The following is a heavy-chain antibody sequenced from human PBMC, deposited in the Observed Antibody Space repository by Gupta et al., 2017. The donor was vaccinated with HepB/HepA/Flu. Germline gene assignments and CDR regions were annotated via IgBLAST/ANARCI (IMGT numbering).Heavy chain of an antibody. CDR3: AKGEGLCGGDCWRGYFDF. CDR2: ISPSGGGT. Sequence: EVQLLESGGGLVQPGGSLRLSCVVSGFTFSSYGMSWVRQAPGKGLEWVSGISPSGGGTYYADSVKGRFTISRDNFKNTLFLQMNSLRAEDTAVYYCAKGEGLCGGDCWRGYFDFWGRGSLLTVSS. CDR1: GFTFSSYG. J-gene: IGHJ2*01. D-gene: IGHD2-21*01. V-gene: IGHV3-23*01.